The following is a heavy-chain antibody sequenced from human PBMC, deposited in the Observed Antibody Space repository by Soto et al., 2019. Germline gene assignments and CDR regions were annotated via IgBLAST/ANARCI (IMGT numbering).Heavy chain of an antibody. CDR2: IYYSGST. CDR1: GGSISGYY. D-gene: IGHD2-15*01. Sequence: PSETLSLTCTVSGGSISGYYWSWIRQPPGKGLEWIGYIYYSGSTYYNPSLRSRVTISVDTSKNQFSLKLSSVTAADTAVYYCARYGSGECNRGSCYSPFDYWGQGTLVTVSS. CDR3: ARYGSGECNRGSCYSPFDY. V-gene: IGHV4-59*08. J-gene: IGHJ4*02.